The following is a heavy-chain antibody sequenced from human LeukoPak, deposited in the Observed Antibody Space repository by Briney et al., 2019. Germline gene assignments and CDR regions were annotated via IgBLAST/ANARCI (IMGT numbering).Heavy chain of an antibody. Sequence: SETLSLTCTVSGGSISSYYWSWIRQPPGKGREWSGHIYYSGSTNYNPSLKSRVTISVDTSKNQFSLKLSSVTAADTAVYYCARELVDGGNSYYFDYWGQGTLVTVSS. D-gene: IGHD4-23*01. J-gene: IGHJ4*02. CDR1: GGSISSYY. CDR3: ARELVDGGNSYYFDY. CDR2: IYYSGST. V-gene: IGHV4-59*12.